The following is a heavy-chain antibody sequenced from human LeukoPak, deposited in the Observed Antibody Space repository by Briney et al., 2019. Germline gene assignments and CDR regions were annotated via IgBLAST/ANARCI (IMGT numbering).Heavy chain of an antibody. Sequence: PSETLSLTCTVSGGSVSSANYYWGWIRQPPGKGLEWIGSIYYSGSTYYNPSLKSRVTISVDTSKNQFSLKLSSVTAADTAVYYCAREGLRYYFDYWGQGTLVTVSS. J-gene: IGHJ4*02. CDR1: GGSVSSANYY. CDR3: AREGLRYYFDY. CDR2: IYYSGST. V-gene: IGHV4-39*07. D-gene: IGHD5-12*01.